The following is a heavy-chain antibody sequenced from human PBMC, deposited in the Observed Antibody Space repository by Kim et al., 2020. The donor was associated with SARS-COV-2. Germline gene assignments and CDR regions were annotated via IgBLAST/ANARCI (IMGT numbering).Heavy chain of an antibody. CDR2: IYYSGST. CDR1: GGSISSSSYY. D-gene: IGHD2-21*01. J-gene: IGHJ6*02. Sequence: SETLSLTCTVSGGSISSSSYYWGWIRQPPGKGLEWIGSIYYSGSTYYNPSLKSRVTISVDTSKNQFSLKLSSVTAADTAVYYCARSHIDGMDVWGQGTTVTVSS. CDR3: ARSHIDGMDV. V-gene: IGHV4-39*01.